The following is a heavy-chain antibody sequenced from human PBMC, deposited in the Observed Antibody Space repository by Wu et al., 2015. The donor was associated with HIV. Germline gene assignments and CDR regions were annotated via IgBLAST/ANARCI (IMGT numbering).Heavy chain of an antibody. CDR2: INPKSGRT. CDR1: GGTFSSYA. D-gene: IGHD3-3*01. V-gene: IGHV1-2*02. CDR3: SKLWSTYDEGLDL. J-gene: IGHJ3*01. Sequence: QVHLLQSGAEVKKSGSSVRVSCKASGGTFSSYAISWVRQAPGQGLEWMGRINPKSGRTIYDQKFHGRVTMTRDTSINTAYMELTRLTVDDTAVYFCSKLWSTYDEGLDLWGQGTMVTVAS.